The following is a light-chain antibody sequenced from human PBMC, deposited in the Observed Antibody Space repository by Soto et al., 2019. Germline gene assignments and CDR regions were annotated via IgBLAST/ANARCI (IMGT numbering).Light chain of an antibody. CDR3: QQYGSSPT. V-gene: IGKV3-20*01. Sequence: IVLTPSPGIQSLSPGQRATHSCRASQTISTSDLAWYHHRPGQAPRLLIYAASSRATGIPVRFSGSGSGTDFTLSISRLEPEDFAVYYCQQYGSSPTFAQGTRLEIK. CDR1: QTISTSD. J-gene: IGKJ5*01. CDR2: AAS.